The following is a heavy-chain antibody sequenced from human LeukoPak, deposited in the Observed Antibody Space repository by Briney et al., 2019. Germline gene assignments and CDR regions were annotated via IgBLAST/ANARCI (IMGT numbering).Heavy chain of an antibody. V-gene: IGHV3-64D*06. J-gene: IGHJ3*02. Sequence: GGSLRLSCSASGFTFITYAMHWVRQAPGKGLECVSVITSNGVTTYYADSVKGRFTISRDNSKNTLYLQMSSLRTEDTAVYYCARDPKGGFSYGWGAFDIWGQGTMVTVSS. CDR1: GFTFITYA. D-gene: IGHD5-18*01. CDR2: ITSNGVTT. CDR3: ARDPKGGFSYGWGAFDI.